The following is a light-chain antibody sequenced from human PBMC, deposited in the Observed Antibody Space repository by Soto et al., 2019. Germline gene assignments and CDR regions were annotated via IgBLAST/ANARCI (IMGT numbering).Light chain of an antibody. J-gene: IGKJ4*01. CDR1: EGISSW. CDR2: KAS. CDR3: QQYCTYSLT. Sequence: DIQMTQSPSTLSASVGDRVTITCRASEGISSWLAWYQQKPGKAPKLLIYKASSLESGVPSRFSGSGSGTEFTLTISSLQPDDFATYYCQQYCTYSLTFGGGTKVEIK. V-gene: IGKV1-5*03.